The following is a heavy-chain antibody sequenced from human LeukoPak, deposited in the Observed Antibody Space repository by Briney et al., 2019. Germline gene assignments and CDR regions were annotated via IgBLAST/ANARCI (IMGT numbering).Heavy chain of an antibody. CDR1: GYTFTSYG. CDR3: ARDLHRVVVRGVPHYYNYMDV. J-gene: IGHJ6*03. CDR2: ISTYNGNT. Sequence: GASVKVSCKASGYTFTSYGISWVRQAPGQGLEWMGWISTYNGNTNYAQKLQGGVTMTTDTSTSTAYMELRSLRSDDTAVYYCARDLHRVVVRGVPHYYNYMDVWGKGTTVTISS. V-gene: IGHV1-18*01. D-gene: IGHD3-10*01.